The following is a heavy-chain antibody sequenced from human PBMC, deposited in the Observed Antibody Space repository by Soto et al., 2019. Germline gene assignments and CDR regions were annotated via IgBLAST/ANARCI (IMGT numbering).Heavy chain of an antibody. Sequence: QVQLVQSGAEVKKPGSSVKVSCKASGGTFSSYTISWVRQAPGQGLEWMGRIIPILGIANYAQKFQGTVTITADKSTSTAYMELSSLRSEDTAVYYCARSGYGGNSVGEFDYWGQGTLVTVSS. J-gene: IGHJ4*02. D-gene: IGHD2-21*02. CDR3: ARSGYGGNSVGEFDY. V-gene: IGHV1-69*02. CDR2: IIPILGIA. CDR1: GGTFSSYT.